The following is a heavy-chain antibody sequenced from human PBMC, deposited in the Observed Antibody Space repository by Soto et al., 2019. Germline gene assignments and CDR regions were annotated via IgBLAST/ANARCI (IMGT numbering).Heavy chain of an antibody. CDR2: IYWDDDT. J-gene: IGHJ4*02. CDR1: GFSLSTSRLG. V-gene: IGHV2-5*02. Sequence: SGPTLVNPTRTLTLTCTLSGFSLSTSRLGVGWIRQPPGKALEWLALIYWDDDTRYSPSLKSRLTIARDTSKTQVVLTMTNMDPVDTATYYCARNADGLRVTVAGFDSWGQGTLVTVSS. CDR3: ARNADGLRVTVAGFDS. D-gene: IGHD6-19*01.